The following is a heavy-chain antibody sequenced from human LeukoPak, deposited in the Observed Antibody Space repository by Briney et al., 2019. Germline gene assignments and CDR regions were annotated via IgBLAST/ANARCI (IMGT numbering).Heavy chain of an antibody. CDR1: GYTFTGYY. CDR2: INPNSGGT. CDR3: ARESGSYYKDFDY. V-gene: IGHV1-2*06. Sequence: SVQVSCQASGYTFTGYYMHWVRQAPGQGLEWMGRINPNSGGTNYAQKFQGRVTMTRATSLSTAYMGLSRLRSDDTAVYYCARESGSYYKDFDYWGQGTLVTVSS. D-gene: IGHD1-26*01. J-gene: IGHJ4*02.